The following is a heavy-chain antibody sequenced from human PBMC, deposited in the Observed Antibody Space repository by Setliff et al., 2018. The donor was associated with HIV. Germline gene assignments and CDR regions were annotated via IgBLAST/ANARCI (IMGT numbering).Heavy chain of an antibody. CDR2: INTYTGNP. V-gene: IGHV7-4-1*02. J-gene: IGHJ4*02. CDR1: GYTFTSYG. D-gene: IGHD3-22*01. CDR3: ARPQHIYDDSSDDY. Sequence: ASVKVSCKASGYTFTSYGMNWVRQAPGQGLEWMGWINTYTGNPTYAQDFTGRFVFSLDTSVSTAYLQMSSLKTEDTAVYYCARPQHIYDDSSDDYWGQGTLVTVSS.